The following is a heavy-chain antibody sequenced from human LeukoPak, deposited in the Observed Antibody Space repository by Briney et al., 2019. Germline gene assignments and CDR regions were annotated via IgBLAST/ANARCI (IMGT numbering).Heavy chain of an antibody. CDR1: GYTFTGYY. CDR2: INPNSGDT. Sequence: ASVKVSCKASGYTFTGYYIHWVRQAPGHGLDWVGWINPNSGDTDFAQKFQGRVTVTRDTSISTAYMELSRLRSDDTAVYYCARGLRYFDWDPWGQGTLVTVSS. CDR3: ARGLRYFDWDP. V-gene: IGHV1-2*02. J-gene: IGHJ5*02. D-gene: IGHD3-9*01.